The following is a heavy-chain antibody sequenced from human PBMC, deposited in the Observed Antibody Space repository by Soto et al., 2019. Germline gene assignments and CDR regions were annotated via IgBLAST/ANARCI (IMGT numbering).Heavy chain of an antibody. D-gene: IGHD4-17*01. V-gene: IGHV1-18*01. CDR2: ISAHNGNT. J-gene: IGHJ4*02. Sequence: QVHLVQSGAEVKKPGASVKVSCKASGYTFTSYGITWVRQAPGQGLEWMGWISAHNGNTDYAQKLQGRVIVTRDTSTTTAHMELRSLISDDTAVYYCARRTYGHYWGQGALVTVSS. CDR3: ARRTYGHY. CDR1: GYTFTSYG.